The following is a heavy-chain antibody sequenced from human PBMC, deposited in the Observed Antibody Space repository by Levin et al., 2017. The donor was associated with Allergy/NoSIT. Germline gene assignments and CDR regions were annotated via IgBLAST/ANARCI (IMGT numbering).Heavy chain of an antibody. CDR1: GFTFSSYW. D-gene: IGHD1-26*01. J-gene: IGHJ6*02. V-gene: IGHV3-7*01. Sequence: GGSLRLSCAASGFTFSSYWMSWVRQAPGKGLEWVANIKQDGSEKYYVDSVKGRFTISRDNAKNSLYLQMNSLRAEDTAVYYCARDLETPKGLLYRSQKRYYYYGMDVWGQGTTVTVSS. CDR2: IKQDGSEK. CDR3: ARDLETPKGLLYRSQKRYYYYGMDV.